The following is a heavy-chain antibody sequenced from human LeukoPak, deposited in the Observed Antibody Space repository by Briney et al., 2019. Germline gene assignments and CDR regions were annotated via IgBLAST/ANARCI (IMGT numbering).Heavy chain of an antibody. CDR1: GFTFSMYW. Sequence: GGSLRLSCAASGFTFSMYWMSWVRQAPGKGPEWVANIKEDGSEKHYVDSVKGRFTISRDNAKNSLYLQMSSLRAEDTAVYYCARDSSPDSSGYYYWGQGTLVIVSS. V-gene: IGHV3-7*01. CDR3: ARDSSPDSSGYYY. CDR2: IKEDGSEK. J-gene: IGHJ4*02. D-gene: IGHD3-22*01.